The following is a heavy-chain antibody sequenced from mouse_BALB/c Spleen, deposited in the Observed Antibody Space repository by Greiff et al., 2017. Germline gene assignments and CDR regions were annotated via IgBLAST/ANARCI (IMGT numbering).Heavy chain of an antibody. J-gene: IGHJ2*01. CDR1: GYTFSSYW. D-gene: IGHD2-4*01. V-gene: IGHV1-9*01. Sequence: QVQLKESGAELMKPGASVKISCKATGYTFSSYWIEWVKQRPGHGLEWIGEILPGSGRTNYNEKFKGKATFTADTSSNTAYMQLSSLTSEDSAVYYCARWAMIPDYWGQGTTLTVSS. CDR3: ARWAMIPDY. CDR2: ILPGSGRT.